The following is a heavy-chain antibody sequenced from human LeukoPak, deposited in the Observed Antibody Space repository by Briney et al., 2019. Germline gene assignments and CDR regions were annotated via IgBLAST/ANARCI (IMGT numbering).Heavy chain of an antibody. CDR1: GFTFSSYA. V-gene: IGHV3-7*01. J-gene: IGHJ4*02. CDR2: INQDGRET. D-gene: IGHD3-10*01. Sequence: GGSLRLSCAASGFTFSSYAMSWVRQAPGKGLEWVANINQDGRETYYVDSVKGRFTISRDNAKNSLYLQINSLRAEDAAVYYCARDVGGPDYWGQGTLVTVSS. CDR3: ARDVGGPDY.